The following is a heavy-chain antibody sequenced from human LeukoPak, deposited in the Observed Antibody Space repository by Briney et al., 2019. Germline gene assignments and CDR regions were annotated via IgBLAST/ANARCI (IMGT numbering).Heavy chain of an antibody. CDR1: GGSISSSSYY. V-gene: IGHV4-39*07. CDR2: IYYSGST. Sequence: SETLSLTCTVSGGSISSSSYYWGWIRQPPGKGLEWIGSIYYSGSTYYNPSLKSRVTISVDTSKNQFSLKLSSVTAADTGVYYCASSAREYYYGSGSYYNMGLVFDYWGQGTLVTVSS. CDR3: ASSAREYYYGSGSYYNMGLVFDY. J-gene: IGHJ4*02. D-gene: IGHD3-10*01.